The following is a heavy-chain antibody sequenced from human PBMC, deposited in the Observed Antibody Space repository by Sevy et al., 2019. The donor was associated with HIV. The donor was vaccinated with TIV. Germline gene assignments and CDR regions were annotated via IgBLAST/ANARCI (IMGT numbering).Heavy chain of an antibody. V-gene: IGHV3-15*01. D-gene: IGHD2-8*01. J-gene: IGHJ3*02. CDR3: TAVKMVNALMGYAFDI. CDR1: GFSFSNAW. CDR2: IKSKTDGGTT. Sequence: GGSLRLSCAASGFSFSNAWMSWVRQAPGKGLEWVGRIKSKTDGGTTDSAAPVKGRFTISRDDSKNTLYLQMNSLKTEDTTVYYCTAVKMVNALMGYAFDIWGQGTPVTVSS.